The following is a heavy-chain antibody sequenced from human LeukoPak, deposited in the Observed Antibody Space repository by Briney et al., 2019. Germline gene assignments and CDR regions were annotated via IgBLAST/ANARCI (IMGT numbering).Heavy chain of an antibody. Sequence: SETLSLTRAVYGGSIGNHYCSWIRQSPGKGLEWIAEINYSGITNHNPSLKSRVTTSVDTSKNQFSLKLSSVTAADTAAYYCARLKYYYDSIGRNTFDIWGQGTMVTVSS. CDR2: INYSGIT. CDR1: GGSIGNHY. D-gene: IGHD3-22*01. CDR3: ARLKYYYDSIGRNTFDI. J-gene: IGHJ3*02. V-gene: IGHV4-34*01.